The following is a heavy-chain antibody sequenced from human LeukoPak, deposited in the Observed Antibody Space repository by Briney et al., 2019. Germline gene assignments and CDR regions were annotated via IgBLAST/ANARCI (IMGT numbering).Heavy chain of an antibody. CDR3: ARFMTTVTSTPFDY. D-gene: IGHD4-17*01. V-gene: IGHV4-34*01. Sequence: SETRSLTCAVYGGSFSGYYWSWIRQPPGKGLEWIGEINHSGSTNYNPSLKSRVTISVDTSKNQFSLKLSSVTAADTAVYYCARFMTTVTSTPFDYWGQGTLVTVSS. J-gene: IGHJ4*02. CDR1: GGSFSGYY. CDR2: INHSGST.